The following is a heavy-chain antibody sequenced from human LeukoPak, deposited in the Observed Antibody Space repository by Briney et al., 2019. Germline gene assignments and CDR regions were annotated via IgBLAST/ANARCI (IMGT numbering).Heavy chain of an antibody. J-gene: IGHJ4*02. V-gene: IGHV3-30*18. Sequence: GRSLRLSCAASGFTLSSYGMHWVRQAPGKGLEWVAVISYDGSNKYYADSVKGRFTISRDNSKNTLYLQMNSLRAEDTAVYYCAKDRPIGYCSSTSCYELDYWGQGTLVTVSS. D-gene: IGHD2-2*01. CDR2: ISYDGSNK. CDR1: GFTLSSYG. CDR3: AKDRPIGYCSSTSCYELDY.